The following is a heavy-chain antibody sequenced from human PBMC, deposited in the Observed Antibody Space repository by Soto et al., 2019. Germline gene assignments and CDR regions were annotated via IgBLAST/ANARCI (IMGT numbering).Heavy chain of an antibody. V-gene: IGHV4-39*02. CDR3: ARDSGSSGYYYAYGMDV. J-gene: IGHJ6*02. Sequence: PSETLSLTCTVSGGSISSSSYYWGWIRQPPWKGLEWIGSIYYSGSTYYNPSLKSRVTISVDTSKNQFSLKLSSVTAADTAVYYCARDSGSSGYYYAYGMDVWGQGXTVTVYS. CDR1: GGSISSSSYY. CDR2: IYYSGST. D-gene: IGHD3-22*01.